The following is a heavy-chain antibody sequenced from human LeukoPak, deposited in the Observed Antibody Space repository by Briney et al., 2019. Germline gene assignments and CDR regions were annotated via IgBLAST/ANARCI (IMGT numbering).Heavy chain of an antibody. V-gene: IGHV1-2*02. CDR2: INPKNDAT. Sequence: GASVKVSCKASGYTFTDYYMHWVRQAPGQGLEWMGWINPKNDATNYAQKFQGRVTMTRDTSISTGYIELGRLTSDDTAFYYCARSMTNLNTAMVPDYWGQGTLVTVSS. CDR1: GYTFTDYY. CDR3: ARSMTNLNTAMVPDY. J-gene: IGHJ4*02. D-gene: IGHD5-18*01.